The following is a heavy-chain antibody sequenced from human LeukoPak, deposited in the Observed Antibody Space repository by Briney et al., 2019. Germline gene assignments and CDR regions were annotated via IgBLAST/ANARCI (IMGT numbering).Heavy chain of an antibody. CDR2: IKQDGSEK. D-gene: IGHD3-16*01. CDR1: GLTFSNYW. CDR3: ARDGFGTGSN. J-gene: IGHJ4*02. V-gene: IGHV3-7*03. Sequence: GGSLRLSCAASGLTFSNYWMDWVRQAPGKGLEWVANIKQDGSEKNYVDSVKGRFIISRDNAKNSLYLQMNTLRADDTAVYYCARDGFGTGSNWGQGALVTVSS.